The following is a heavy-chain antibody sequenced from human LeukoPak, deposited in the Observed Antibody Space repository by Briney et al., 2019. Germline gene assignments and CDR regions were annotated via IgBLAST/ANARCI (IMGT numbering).Heavy chain of an antibody. D-gene: IGHD6-19*01. Sequence: SETLSLTCTVSSGSIGSSNYYWGWIRQPPGTGLEWIGSIYYSGIAYYNPTLKSRVTISVDASKSHFSLRLSSVTAADTAVYYCARQVNSMAGTHFDVWGLGTLVPVSS. CDR1: SGSIGSSNYY. V-gene: IGHV4-39*01. CDR2: IYYSGIA. CDR3: ARQVNSMAGTHFDV. J-gene: IGHJ4*02.